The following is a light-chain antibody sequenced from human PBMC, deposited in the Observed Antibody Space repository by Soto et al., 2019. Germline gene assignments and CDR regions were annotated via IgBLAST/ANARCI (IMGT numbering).Light chain of an antibody. CDR1: TSDVGSYNY. V-gene: IGLV2-11*01. CDR3: CSYAVSYVWV. Sequence: QSALTQPRSVSGSPGQSVSISCTGTTSDVGSYNYVSWYQQHPGKAPRLMIYDVRKRPSGVPDRFSGSKSGNTASLTISGLRAEDEADYYCCSYAVSYVWVFGGGTKLTVL. CDR2: DVR. J-gene: IGLJ3*02.